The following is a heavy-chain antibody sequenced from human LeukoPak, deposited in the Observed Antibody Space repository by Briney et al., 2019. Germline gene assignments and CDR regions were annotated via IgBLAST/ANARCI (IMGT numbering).Heavy chain of an antibody. CDR2: IYPGDSDI. D-gene: IGHD1-1*01. Sequence: GESLKISCKGSGYSFSTYWIGWVRQTPGKGLEWMGMIYPGDSDIRYSPSFQGQVSISADKSISTAYLQWSSLKASDTAMYYCARRSPNWTHDYWGQGTLVTVSS. V-gene: IGHV5-51*01. J-gene: IGHJ4*02. CDR3: ARRSPNWTHDY. CDR1: GYSFSTYW.